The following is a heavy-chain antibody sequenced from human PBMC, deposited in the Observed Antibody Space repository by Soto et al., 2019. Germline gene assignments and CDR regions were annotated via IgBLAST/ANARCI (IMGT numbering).Heavy chain of an antibody. CDR1: GSSLSPHY. Sequence: SETRSLTCAVSGSSLSPHYWNWIRQPPGKKLGRIGYAYSLGRPNYNPSIKRRVAMSLDTDKNQFSLELTYENAAYTAVYYCAGGGRVETSILFDPWGQGIRVSLCS. CDR2: AYSLGRP. J-gene: IGHJ5*02. D-gene: IGHD2-21*01. V-gene: IGHV4-59*11. CDR3: AGGGRVETSILFDP.